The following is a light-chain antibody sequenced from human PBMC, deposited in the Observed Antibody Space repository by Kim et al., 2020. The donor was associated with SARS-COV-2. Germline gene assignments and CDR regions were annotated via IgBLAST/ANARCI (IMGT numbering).Light chain of an antibody. Sequence: VALGQTVRITCQGDSLRSYYATWYQPKPRQAPVLVIYGRNNRPSGIPDRFSGSASGNTASLTISGTQAEDEADFYCQSRDSGGRVMFGGGTKLTVL. CDR2: GRN. CDR3: QSRDSGGRVM. CDR1: SLRSYY. V-gene: IGLV3-19*01. J-gene: IGLJ3*02.